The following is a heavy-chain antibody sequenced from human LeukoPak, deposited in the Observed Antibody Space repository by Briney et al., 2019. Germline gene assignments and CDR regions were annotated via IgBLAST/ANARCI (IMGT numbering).Heavy chain of an antibody. V-gene: IGHV3-49*03. J-gene: IGHJ4*02. CDR2: IRSKAYGGTT. Sequence: PGGSLRLSCTASGFTFGDYAISWFRQAPGKGLEWVGFIRSKAYGGTTEYAASVKGRFTISRDDSKSIAYLQMNSLKTEDTAVYYCTRRAIAVADTDPFDYWGQGTLVTVSS. CDR1: GFTFGDYA. D-gene: IGHD6-19*01. CDR3: TRRAIAVADTDPFDY.